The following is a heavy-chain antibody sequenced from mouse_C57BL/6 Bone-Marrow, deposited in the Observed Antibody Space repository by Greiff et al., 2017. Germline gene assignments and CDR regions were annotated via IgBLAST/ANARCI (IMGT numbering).Heavy chain of an antibody. CDR1: GYTFTSYG. CDR3: AMGFWYFDV. V-gene: IGHV1-81*01. Sequence: VMLVESGAELARPGASVKLSCKASGYTFTSYGISWVKQRTGQGLEWIGEIYPRSGNTYYNEKFKGKATLTADKSSSTAYMELRSLTSEDSAVYFCAMGFWYFDVWGTGTTVTVSS. CDR2: IYPRSGNT. J-gene: IGHJ1*03.